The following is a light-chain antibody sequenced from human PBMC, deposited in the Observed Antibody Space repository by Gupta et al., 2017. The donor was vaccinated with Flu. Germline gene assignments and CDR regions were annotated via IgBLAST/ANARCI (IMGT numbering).Light chain of an antibody. CDR1: QSVSTDC. CDR3: QQYGSLPQS. Sequence: EIVLTQSPGTLSLFPGERATLSCRASQSVSTDCLAWLQQKPGQAPRLLIYGTSSRDTDIPDRFSGSGSGTDFTLTISRREPEEFAVYYCQQYGSLPQSFGQGTKLES. J-gene: IGKJ2*03. V-gene: IGKV3-20*01. CDR2: GTS.